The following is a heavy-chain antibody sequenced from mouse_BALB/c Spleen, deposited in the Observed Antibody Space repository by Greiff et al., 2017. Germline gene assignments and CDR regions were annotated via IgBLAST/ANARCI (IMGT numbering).Heavy chain of an antibody. CDR3: ARDGNSAWFAY. J-gene: IGHJ3*01. V-gene: IGHV5-12-2*01. CDR1: GFTFSSYT. CDR2: ISNGGGST. Sequence: EVKVVESGGGLVQPGGSLKLSCAASGFTFSSYTMSWVRQTPEKRLEWVAYISNGGGSTYYPDTVKGRFTISRDNAKNTLYLQMSSLKSEDTAMYYCARDGNSAWFAYWGQGTLVTVSA. D-gene: IGHD2-1*01.